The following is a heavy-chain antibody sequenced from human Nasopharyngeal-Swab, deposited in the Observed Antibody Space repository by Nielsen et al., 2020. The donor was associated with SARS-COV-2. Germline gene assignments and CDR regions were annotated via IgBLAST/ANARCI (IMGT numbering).Heavy chain of an antibody. CDR3: ARDSGYCSGGSCYSDYFDY. J-gene: IGHJ4*02. Sequence: GESLKISCAASGFTFSSYWMHWVRQAPGKGLVWVSRINSDGSSTSYADSVKGRFTISRDNAKNTLYLQMNSLRAEDTAVYYCARDSGYCSGGSCYSDYFDYWGQGTLVTVSS. D-gene: IGHD2-15*01. CDR1: GFTFSSYW. V-gene: IGHV3-74*01. CDR2: INSDGSST.